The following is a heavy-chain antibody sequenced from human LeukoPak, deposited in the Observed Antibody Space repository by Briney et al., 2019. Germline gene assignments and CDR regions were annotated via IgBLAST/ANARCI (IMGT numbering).Heavy chain of an antibody. V-gene: IGHV3-53*01. D-gene: IGHD4-17*01. J-gene: IGHJ5*02. Sequence: GGSLRLSCAASGFTVSSNYMSWVRQAPGKGLEWVSVIYSGGSTYYADSVKGRFTISRDNSKNTLYLQMNSLGAEDTAVYYCAGGSAVTTVTTGLESPFDPWGQGTLVTVSS. CDR1: GFTVSSNY. CDR2: IYSGGST. CDR3: AGGSAVTTVTTGLESPFDP.